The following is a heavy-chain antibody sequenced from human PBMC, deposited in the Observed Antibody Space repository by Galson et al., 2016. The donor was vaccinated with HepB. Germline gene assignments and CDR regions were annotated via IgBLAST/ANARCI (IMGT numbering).Heavy chain of an antibody. Sequence: SLRLSCAASGFAFSTSAMSWVRQAPGQGLEWISAISAIGSDTHYADSVKDRFTISRDNSKNTLFLQMNSLTAEDTAVYYCASSPGAGFWGQGTLVTVSS. J-gene: IGHJ4*02. V-gene: IGHV3-23*01. CDR2: ISAIGSDT. CDR1: GFAFSTSA. CDR3: ASSPGAGF. D-gene: IGHD1-26*01.